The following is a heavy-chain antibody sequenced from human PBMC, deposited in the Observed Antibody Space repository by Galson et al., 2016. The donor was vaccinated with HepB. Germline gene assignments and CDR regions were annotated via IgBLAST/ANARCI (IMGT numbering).Heavy chain of an antibody. V-gene: IGHV2-5*02. CDR1: GFSLHTSGVG. J-gene: IGHJ4*02. CDR2: IYWDADK. CDR3: ARSNYGDITIEY. D-gene: IGHD1-14*01. Sequence: PALVKPTQTLTLTCTVSGFSLHTSGVGVVWIRQPPGRALEWLALIYWDADKLYSPSLKNRLTITKDTSKNLVVLTMTNLDPGDTATYFCARSNYGDITIEYWGQGILVAVSS.